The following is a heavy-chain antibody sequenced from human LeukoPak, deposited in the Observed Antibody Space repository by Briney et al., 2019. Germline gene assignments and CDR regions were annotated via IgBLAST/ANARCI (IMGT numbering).Heavy chain of an antibody. CDR2: IYTSGST. J-gene: IGHJ5*02. V-gene: IGHV4-4*09. D-gene: IGHD2-21*01. Sequence: SETLSLTCTVSGGSISSYYWSGIRQPPGKGLEWIGYIYTSGSTNYNPSLKSRVTISVDTSKNQFSLKLSSVTAADTAVYYCARLFEPPKNWFDPWGQGTLVTVSS. CDR1: GGSISSYY. CDR3: ARLFEPPKNWFDP.